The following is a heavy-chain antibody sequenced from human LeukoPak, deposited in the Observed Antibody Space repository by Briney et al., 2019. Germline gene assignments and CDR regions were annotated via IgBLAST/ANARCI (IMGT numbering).Heavy chain of an antibody. V-gene: IGHV3-7*01. CDR3: ARELEQQLVSRYYYYGMDV. J-gene: IGHJ6*02. CDR1: GFTFSSYW. D-gene: IGHD6-13*01. CDR2: IKQDGSEK. Sequence: GGSLRLSCAASGFTFSSYWMSWVRQAPGKGLEWVANIKQDGSEKYYVDSVKGRFTISRDNAKNSLYLQMNSLRAEDTAVYYCARELEQQLVSRYYYYGMDVWGQGTTVTVSS.